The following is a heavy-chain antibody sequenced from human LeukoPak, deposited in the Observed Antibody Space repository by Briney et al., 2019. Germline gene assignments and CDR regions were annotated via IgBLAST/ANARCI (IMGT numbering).Heavy chain of an antibody. CDR1: GFTFSSYE. J-gene: IGHJ6*04. D-gene: IGHD3-10*02. V-gene: IGHV3-48*03. CDR2: ISSSGSTI. Sequence: GGSMRLSCAASGFTFSSYEMNGVRAAAGKGLEWVSYISSSGSTIYYADSVKGRFTISRDNAKNSLYLQMNSLRAEDTAVYYCAELGITMIGGVWGKGTTVTISS. CDR3: AELGITMIGGV.